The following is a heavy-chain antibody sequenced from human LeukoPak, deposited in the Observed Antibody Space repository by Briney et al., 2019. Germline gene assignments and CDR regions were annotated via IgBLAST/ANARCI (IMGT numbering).Heavy chain of an antibody. V-gene: IGHV4-30-2*01. D-gene: IGHD3-16*01. J-gene: IGHJ5*02. CDR2: IYHSGGT. Sequence: PSETLSLTCDVSGASISSGGYSWSWIRQPPGKGLEWIGCIYHSGGTHYNPSLKSRVTMSVDMSKNQISLNLNSVTAADTAVYYCARDIWGSSTWGPGTLVTVSS. CDR3: ARDIWGSST. CDR1: GASISSGGYS.